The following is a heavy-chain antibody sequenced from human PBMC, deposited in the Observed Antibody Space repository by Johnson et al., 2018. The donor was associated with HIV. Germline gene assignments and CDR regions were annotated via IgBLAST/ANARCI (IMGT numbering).Heavy chain of an antibody. CDR3: ATQDRIAATGLLDTFDI. D-gene: IGHD6-13*01. CDR1: GFTFSRNA. J-gene: IGHJ3*02. CDR2: IGDSGGRT. Sequence: EVQVVESGGGFVRPGGSLRLSCAASGFTFSRNAMTWVRQAPGKGPEWVSSIGDSGGRTYYADSVKGRFTISRDNSQNTLYMQMNSLKFEDTAIYYCATQDRIAATGLLDTFDIWGQGTMVTVSS. V-gene: IGHV3-23*04.